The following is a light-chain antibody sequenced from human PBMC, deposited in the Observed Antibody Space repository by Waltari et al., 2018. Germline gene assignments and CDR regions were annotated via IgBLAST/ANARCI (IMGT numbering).Light chain of an antibody. CDR2: SAS. Sequence: EIVMNQSPLSLSVTLGEPASIPCTSSQSLLHTNGHYYLDWYMQKPGQSPQLLIYSASNRAPGVPDRFSGSGSGRDFTLTISRVEADDFGTYFCMQALQTWTFGQGTKVDMK. CDR1: QSLLHTNGHYY. V-gene: IGKV2-28*01. CDR3: MQALQTWT. J-gene: IGKJ1*01.